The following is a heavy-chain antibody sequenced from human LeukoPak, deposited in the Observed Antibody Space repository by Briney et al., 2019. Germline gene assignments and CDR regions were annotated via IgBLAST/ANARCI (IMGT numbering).Heavy chain of an antibody. V-gene: IGHV3-21*01. CDR1: GFTFSSYS. Sequence: GGSLRLSCAASGFTFSSYSMNWVRQAPGKGLEWVSSISSSSSYIYYADSVKGRFTISRDNAKNSLYLQMNSLRAEDTAVYYCARDWNIVVVPAAMRWFGPWGQGTLVTVSS. J-gene: IGHJ5*02. CDR2: ISSSSSYI. CDR3: ARDWNIVVVPAAMRWFGP. D-gene: IGHD2-2*01.